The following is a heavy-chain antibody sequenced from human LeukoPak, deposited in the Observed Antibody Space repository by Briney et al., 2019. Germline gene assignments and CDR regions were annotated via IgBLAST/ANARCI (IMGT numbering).Heavy chain of an antibody. J-gene: IGHJ6*03. V-gene: IGHV3-30*02. D-gene: IGHD1-26*01. CDR1: GFTFSNFG. CDR3: AKDGDTMSGTYYYDMDV. CDR2: IRYYGSNK. Sequence: GGSLRLSCAASGFTFSNFGMHWVRQAPGKGREGVAFIRYYGSNKYYADSVKGRLTISRDNSKNTLYLQINSLRGEDTAVYYCAKDGDTMSGTYYYDMDVWGKGTTVTIS.